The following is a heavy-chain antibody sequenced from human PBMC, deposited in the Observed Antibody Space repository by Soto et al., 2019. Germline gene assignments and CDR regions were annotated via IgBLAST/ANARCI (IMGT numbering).Heavy chain of an antibody. J-gene: IGHJ6*03. CDR3: ARVSWSYYYYYYMDV. CDR1: GFTVSSNY. D-gene: IGHD1-26*01. Sequence: GGSLRLSCAASGFTVSSNYMSWVRQAPGKGLEWVSVIYSGGSTYYADSVKGRFTISRDNSKNTLYLQMNSLRAEDTAVYYCARVSWSYYYYYYMDVWGKGTTVTVSS. CDR2: IYSGGST. V-gene: IGHV3-53*01.